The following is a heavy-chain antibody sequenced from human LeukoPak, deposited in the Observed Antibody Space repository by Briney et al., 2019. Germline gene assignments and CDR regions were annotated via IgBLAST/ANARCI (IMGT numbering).Heavy chain of an antibody. D-gene: IGHD3-10*01. CDR2: ISGSGGST. CDR3: ARDYYGSGSYHSYYYGMDV. V-gene: IGHV3-23*01. J-gene: IGHJ6*02. Sequence: GGSLRLSCAASGFTFSSYAMSWVRQAPGKGLEWVSAISGSGGSTYYADSVKGRFTISRDNAKNSLYLQMNSLRAEDTAVYYCARDYYGSGSYHSYYYGMDVWGQGTTVTVSS. CDR1: GFTFSSYA.